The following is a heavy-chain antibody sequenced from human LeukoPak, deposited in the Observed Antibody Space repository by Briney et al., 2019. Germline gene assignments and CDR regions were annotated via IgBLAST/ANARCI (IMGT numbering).Heavy chain of an antibody. J-gene: IGHJ1*01. CDR2: INSDKSGA. V-gene: IGHV3-74*01. CDR1: EFTFSNYW. CDR3: ARVGYYDNSNYYAYFQH. Sequence: GGSLRLSCAASEFTFSNYWMHWVRQAPGKGLVWVARINSDKSGATYADSVKGRFTISRDNAKNTLYLQMNSLRVEDTAVYYCARVGYYDNSNYYAYFQHWGQGTLVTVSS. D-gene: IGHD3-22*01.